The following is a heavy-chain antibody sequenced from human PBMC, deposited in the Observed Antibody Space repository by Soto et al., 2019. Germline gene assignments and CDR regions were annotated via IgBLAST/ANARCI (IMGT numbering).Heavy chain of an antibody. CDR2: ISATGGGT. CDR3: AKDRRAGGNSAFYFDF. J-gene: IGHJ4*02. CDR1: GFKFINYA. Sequence: WGSLRLSCAASGFKFINYAMSCVRHSPFKGLEWVSLISATGGGTYYADSVKGRFTISRDNSHNTLYLQVHSLTAEDTAVYYCAKDRRAGGNSAFYFDFWGQGAQVTVSS. V-gene: IGHV3-23*01. D-gene: IGHD3-16*01.